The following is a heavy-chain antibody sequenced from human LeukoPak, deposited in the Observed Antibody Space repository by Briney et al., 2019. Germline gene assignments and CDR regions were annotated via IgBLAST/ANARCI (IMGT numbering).Heavy chain of an antibody. CDR3: ARDRADSGGNGFDY. D-gene: IGHD4-23*01. CDR1: GATMITSAFY. CDR2: FHVSGGT. J-gene: IGHJ4*02. Sequence: SETLSLTCTVSGATMITSAFYWGWIRESPGKGLEWIGNFHVSGGTYYNPSHKGRVTISLDTSKNQFSLKLTAVTAADTAIYYCARDRADSGGNGFDYWGQGTLVTVSS. V-gene: IGHV4-39*07.